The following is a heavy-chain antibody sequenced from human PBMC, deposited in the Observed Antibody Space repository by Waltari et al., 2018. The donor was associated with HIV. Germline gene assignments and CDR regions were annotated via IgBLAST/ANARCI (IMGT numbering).Heavy chain of an antibody. CDR3: TNGGDINGSEFDF. CDR1: GGSITSGSYD. Sequence: QVRLQESGPGLVTPSQTLSLTSSVPGGSITSGSYDCSWIRQPAGKGLEWIGRVHTSGNSHYNPSLRSRVTISVDTSKNQFSLSMNSVTAADTAVYYCTNGGDINGSEFDFWGQGALVTVSS. D-gene: IGHD3-10*01. CDR2: VHTSGNS. V-gene: IGHV4-61*02. J-gene: IGHJ4*02.